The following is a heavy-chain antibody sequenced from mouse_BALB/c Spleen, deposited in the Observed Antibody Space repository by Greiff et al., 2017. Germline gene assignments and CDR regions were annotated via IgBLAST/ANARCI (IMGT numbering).Heavy chain of an antibody. CDR1: GFTFSSYG. CDR2: ISSGGSYT. V-gene: IGHV5-6*02. Sequence: DVKLVESGGDLVKPGGSLKLSCAASGFTFSSYGMSWVRQTPDKRLEWVATISSGGSYTYYPDSVKGRFTISRDNAKNTLYLQMSSLKSEDTAMYYCARQRGQSAFDGFAYWGQGTLVTVSA. D-gene: IGHD6-1*01. CDR3: ARQRGQSAFDGFAY. J-gene: IGHJ3*01.